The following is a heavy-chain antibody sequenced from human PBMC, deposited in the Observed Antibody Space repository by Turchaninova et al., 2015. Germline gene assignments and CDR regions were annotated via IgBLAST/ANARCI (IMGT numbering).Heavy chain of an antibody. J-gene: IGHJ5*02. Sequence: LQLQESGPGLVTPSEPLSLTCPFSGGSISSSSYYWEWIRQPPGRGLEGIRNIYYSESTYYNPSPKSRVTRSGDTSKNQFSLKLSSVIAADTAVYYCGRRDTGSYNGFDPWGQGTLVTVSS. V-gene: IGHV4-39*01. D-gene: IGHD6-6*01. CDR3: GRRDTGSYNGFDP. CDR1: GGSISSSSYY. CDR2: IYYSEST.